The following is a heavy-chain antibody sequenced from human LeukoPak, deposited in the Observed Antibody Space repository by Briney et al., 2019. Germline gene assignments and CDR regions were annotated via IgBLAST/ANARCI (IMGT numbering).Heavy chain of an antibody. D-gene: IGHD3-3*01. CDR1: GFTFSTYG. CDR3: AKSKIFPFDY. CDR2: MSYDGSNE. J-gene: IGHJ4*02. V-gene: IGHV3-30*18. Sequence: GRSLRLSCAASGFTFSTYGMHWVRQAPGKGLEWVAAMSYDGSNEYYADSVKGRFTISRDNSKNTLYLQMNSLRAEDTAVYYCAKSKIFPFDYWGQGTLVTVSS.